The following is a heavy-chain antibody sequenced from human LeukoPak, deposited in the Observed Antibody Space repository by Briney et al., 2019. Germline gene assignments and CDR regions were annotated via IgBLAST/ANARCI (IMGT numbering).Heavy chain of an antibody. D-gene: IGHD3-3*01. CDR3: ARDGKYYDFWSGYPSPSYYYYGMDV. CDR2: ISANDGRT. V-gene: IGHV3-23*01. J-gene: IGHJ6*02. Sequence: PGGSLRLSCAASGFXFSTYAISWVRQAPGQGLEWVSVISANDGRTYYADSVKARFTVSRDNSKNTLYLQMNSLRAEDTAVYYCARDGKYYDFWSGYPSPSYYYYGMDVWGQGTTVTVSS. CDR1: GFXFSTYA.